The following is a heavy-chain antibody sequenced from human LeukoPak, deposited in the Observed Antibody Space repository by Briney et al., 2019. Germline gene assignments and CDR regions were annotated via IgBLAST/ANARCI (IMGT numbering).Heavy chain of an antibody. CDR2: IKQDGSEK. Sequence: GGSLRLSCAASGFTFSDFWMNWVRQAPGKGLEWVASIKQDGSEKYYVDSVKGRFSISRDNAKNSLHLQMNSLRDEDTAVYYCARDHTVDGLVFDYWGQGILVTVSS. CDR3: ARDHTVDGLVFDY. CDR1: GFTFSDFW. D-gene: IGHD6-19*01. V-gene: IGHV3-7*01. J-gene: IGHJ4*02.